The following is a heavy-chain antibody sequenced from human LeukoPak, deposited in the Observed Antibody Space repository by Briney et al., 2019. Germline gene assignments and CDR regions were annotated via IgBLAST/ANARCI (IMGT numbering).Heavy chain of an antibody. V-gene: IGHV3-7*05. CDR2: IKEDGSRN. CDR1: GFTFSSYW. Sequence: GSLRLSCAASGFTFSSYWMSWVRQAPGKGLEWVANIKEDGSRNHYVDSVKGRFTISRDNAKNSLYLQMNSLRAEDTAVYYCARQLSGWYDADPHWGQGTLVTVSS. D-gene: IGHD6-19*01. CDR3: ARQLSGWYDADPH. J-gene: IGHJ4*02.